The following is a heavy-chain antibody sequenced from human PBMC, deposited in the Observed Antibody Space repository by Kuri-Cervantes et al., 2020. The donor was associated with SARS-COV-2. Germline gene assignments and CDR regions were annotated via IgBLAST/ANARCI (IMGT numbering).Heavy chain of an antibody. J-gene: IGHJ4*02. CDR3: ARAGVGGYFDY. Sequence: SETLSLTCAVSGYFISSGYSWGWIRQPPGKGLEWIGNVYHSGSTYYNPSLKSRVTISVDTSKNQFSLKLSSVTAADTAVYYCARAGVGGYFDYWGQGTLVTVSS. D-gene: IGHD3-10*01. V-gene: IGHV4-38-2*01. CDR1: GYFISSGYS. CDR2: VYHSGST.